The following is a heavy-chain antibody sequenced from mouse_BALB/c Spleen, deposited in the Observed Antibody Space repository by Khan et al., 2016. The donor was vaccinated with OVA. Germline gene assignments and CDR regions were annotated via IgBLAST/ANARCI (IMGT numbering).Heavy chain of an antibody. V-gene: IGHV2-9*02. CDR3: ARDLGSSHWYFDV. J-gene: IGHJ1*01. D-gene: IGHD1-1*01. Sequence: QVQLKESGPGLVAPSQRLSITCTVSGFSLTSYGVHWVRQPPGKGLEWLGVIWAGGSTNYNSALRSSLTINKDNSKSQVFLKMNNLQPDDTAMYCCARDLGSSHWYFDVWGAGTTVTVSS. CDR2: IWAGGST. CDR1: GFSLTSYG.